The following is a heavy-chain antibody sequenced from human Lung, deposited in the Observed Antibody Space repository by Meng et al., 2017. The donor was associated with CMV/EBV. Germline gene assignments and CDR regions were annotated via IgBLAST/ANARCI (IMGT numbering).Heavy chain of an antibody. CDR3: ASLVVTTLYDYYGMDV. J-gene: IGHJ6*02. D-gene: IGHD4-23*01. V-gene: IGHV3-11*04. CDR1: GFTFSDYY. CDR2: ISSGSTI. Sequence: SLKISXAASGFTFSDYYMSWIRQAPGKGLEWVSYISSGSTIYYADSVKGRFTISRDNAKNSLYLQMNSLRAEDTAVYYCASLVVTTLYDYYGMDVWGQGTTVTVSS.